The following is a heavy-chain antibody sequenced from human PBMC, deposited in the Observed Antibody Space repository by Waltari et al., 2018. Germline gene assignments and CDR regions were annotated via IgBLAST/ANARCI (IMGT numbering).Heavy chain of an antibody. D-gene: IGHD3-3*01. CDR3: AKGEPAIFGVLNTKRFDC. Sequence: QVQLVQSEAEVKKPGASVKVSCKASGYTFTDYDVHWVRQAPGQGLEWMGRINANNGDTDYAQKFQGRVTMTRDTSLDTADMELSRLRSDDTAEYYCAKGEPAIFGVLNTKRFDCWGQGTPVTVSS. CDR1: GYTFTDYD. CDR2: INANNGDT. V-gene: IGHV1-2*06. J-gene: IGHJ4*02.